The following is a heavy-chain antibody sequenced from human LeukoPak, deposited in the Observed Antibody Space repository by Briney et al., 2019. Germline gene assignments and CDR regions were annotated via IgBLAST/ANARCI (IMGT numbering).Heavy chain of an antibody. CDR2: ISSSGRTI. V-gene: IGHV3-48*03. CDR3: ARQGPTESYWYFDL. J-gene: IGHJ2*01. D-gene: IGHD1-14*01. CDR1: GFTFSSYE. Sequence: KAGRCLRLSCAASGFTFSSYEMSWVRQAPGKGLEWVSYISSSGRTIYYADSVKGRFTISVDTSKNQLSLQLSSVTAADTAVYFCARQGPTESYWYFDLWGRGTLLTVSS.